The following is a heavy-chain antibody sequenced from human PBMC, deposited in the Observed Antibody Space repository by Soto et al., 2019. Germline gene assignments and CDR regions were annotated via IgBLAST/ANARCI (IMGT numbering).Heavy chain of an antibody. CDR2: ISGSGGST. D-gene: IGHD6-13*01. CDR1: GFTFNNYA. J-gene: IGHJ4*02. V-gene: IGHV3-23*01. Sequence: EVQLLESGGGLVQPGGSLRLSCAASGFTFNNYAMNWVRQAPGKGLEWVSSISGSGGSTYYADSVKGRFTISRDNSKNTLYLQMNSLRAEDTAVYYCAKGALGSSSWYDFDDWCQGTLVTVS. CDR3: AKGALGSSSWYDFDD.